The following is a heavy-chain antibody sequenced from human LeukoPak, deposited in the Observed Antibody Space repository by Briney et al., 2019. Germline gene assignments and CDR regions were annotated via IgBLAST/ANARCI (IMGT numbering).Heavy chain of an antibody. D-gene: IGHD3-10*01. CDR1: GGSISSYY. Sequence: SETLSLTCTVSGGSISSYYWSWIRQPPGKGLEWIGYIQYNGHTNYNPSLKSRVSISVDTPKNQFSLRLSSVTAADTAVYYCARGSSRLIDYWGQAILVTVSS. V-gene: IGHV4-59*01. CDR3: ARGSSRLIDY. CDR2: IQYNGHT. J-gene: IGHJ4*02.